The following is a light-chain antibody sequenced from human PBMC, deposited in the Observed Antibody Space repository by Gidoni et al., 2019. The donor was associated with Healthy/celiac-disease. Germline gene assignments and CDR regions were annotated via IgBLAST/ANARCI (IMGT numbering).Light chain of an antibody. CDR1: QGISSY. J-gene: IGKJ4*01. Sequence: AIRMSQSPSSFSASTGDRVTITCRASQGISSYLAWYQQKPGKAPKLLIYAASTLQSVVPSRFSGSGSGTDFTLTISCLQSEDFATYYCQQYYSYPTFGEGTKVEIK. CDR3: QQYYSYPT. V-gene: IGKV1-8*01. CDR2: AAS.